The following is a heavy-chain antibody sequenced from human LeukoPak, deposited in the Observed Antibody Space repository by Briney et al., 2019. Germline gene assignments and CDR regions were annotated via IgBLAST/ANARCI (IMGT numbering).Heavy chain of an antibody. CDR3: SRRFDC. Sequence: GGSLRLSSAASGFTFSDYSMNWVRQAPGKGPEWVSYIDGSGDTIYYADSVKGRFTISRDNAKNSLDLQMNSLRDEDTAVYYCSRRFDCWGQGTLVTVSS. CDR1: GFTFSDYS. V-gene: IGHV3-48*02. J-gene: IGHJ4*02. CDR2: IDGSGDTI.